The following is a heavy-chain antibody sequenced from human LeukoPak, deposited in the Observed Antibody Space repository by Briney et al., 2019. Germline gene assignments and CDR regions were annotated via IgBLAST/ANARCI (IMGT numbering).Heavy chain of an antibody. J-gene: IGHJ6*03. Sequence: GASVKVSCKASGYTFTSYGISWVRQATGQGLEWMGWMNPNSGNTGYAQKFQGRVTITRNTSISTAYMELSSLRSEDTAVYYCARGGELLWYYYYYYYMDVWGKGTTVTVSS. V-gene: IGHV1-8*03. CDR2: MNPNSGNT. CDR1: GYTFTSYG. CDR3: ARGGELLWYYYYYYYMDV. D-gene: IGHD2-2*01.